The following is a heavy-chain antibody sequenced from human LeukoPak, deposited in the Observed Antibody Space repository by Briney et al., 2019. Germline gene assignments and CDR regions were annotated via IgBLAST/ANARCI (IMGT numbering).Heavy chain of an antibody. CDR2: ISYNGRT. CDR1: GGSIGSSF. V-gene: IGHV4-59*13. D-gene: IGHD1-26*01. J-gene: IGHJ3*01. Sequence: PSETLSLTCSVFGGSIGSSFWNWIRLSPGKGLEWIGYISYNGRTNYSPPLKSRVIISIDTSKNQLSLNLTSVTAADTALYYCVRDRSGTYYNFDVWGQGTMVSVSA. CDR3: VRDRSGTYYNFDV.